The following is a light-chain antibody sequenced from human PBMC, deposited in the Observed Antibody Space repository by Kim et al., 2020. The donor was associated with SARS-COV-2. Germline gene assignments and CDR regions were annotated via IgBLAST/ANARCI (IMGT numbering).Light chain of an antibody. Sequence: ASVKLASTRGSGHSSYAIAWRQQQPERGPRYLVKLKSDGSHSKGDGIPDRFSGSSSGAERYLAISSLQSEDEADYYCQTWGTGPWVFGGGTQLTVL. J-gene: IGLJ3*02. V-gene: IGLV4-69*01. CDR2: LKSDGSH. CDR1: SGHSSYA. CDR3: QTWGTGPWV.